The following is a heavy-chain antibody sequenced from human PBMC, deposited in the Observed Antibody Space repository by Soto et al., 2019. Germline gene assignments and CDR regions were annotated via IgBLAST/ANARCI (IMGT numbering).Heavy chain of an antibody. Sequence: GGSMRLSCGASGFTLSVYAMTWVRQAPGKGLEWVSAISGNGGSTYYADSLKGRFTISRDNSKSTLHLQMNSLRVEDTAVYYCAKDRTFGPPLVRFDSWGQGTLVTVSS. CDR1: GFTLSVYA. J-gene: IGHJ4*02. V-gene: IGHV3-23*01. CDR2: ISGNGGST. CDR3: AKDRTFGPPLVRFDS. D-gene: IGHD6-6*01.